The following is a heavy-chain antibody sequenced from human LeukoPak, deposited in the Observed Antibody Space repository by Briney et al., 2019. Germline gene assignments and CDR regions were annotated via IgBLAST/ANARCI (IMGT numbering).Heavy chain of an antibody. Sequence: SETLSLTCAVYGGSFSGYYWSWIRQPPGKGLEWIGEINHSGSTNYNPSLKSRVTISVDTSKNQFSLKLSSVTAADTAVYYCARVWGIAVAGTSTAALGFDYWGQGIRVTVSS. CDR3: ARVWGIAVAGTSTAALGFDY. V-gene: IGHV4-34*01. CDR1: GGSFSGYY. CDR2: INHSGST. J-gene: IGHJ4*02. D-gene: IGHD6-19*01.